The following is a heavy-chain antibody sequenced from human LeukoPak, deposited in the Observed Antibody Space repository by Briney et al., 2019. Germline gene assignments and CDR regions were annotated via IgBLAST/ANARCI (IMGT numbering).Heavy chain of an antibody. Sequence: PSETLSLTCAVYGGSFSGYYWSWIRQPPGKGLEWIGEINHSGSTNYNPSLKSRVTISVDTSKNQFSLKLSSVTAADTAVYYCARGPTRPLTTVVTPADYWGQGTLVTVSS. J-gene: IGHJ4*02. CDR3: ARGPTRPLTTVVTPADY. V-gene: IGHV4-34*01. CDR1: GGSFSGYY. D-gene: IGHD4-23*01. CDR2: INHSGST.